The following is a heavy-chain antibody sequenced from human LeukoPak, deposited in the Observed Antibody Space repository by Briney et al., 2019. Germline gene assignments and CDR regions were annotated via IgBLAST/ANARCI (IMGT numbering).Heavy chain of an antibody. J-gene: IGHJ6*04. CDR2: IHSSEGT. CDR3: ARHVYGEGMVV. D-gene: IGHD4-17*01. Sequence: LETLSLTCTVSGGSLIGYYWGWIRQPPGKGLECIGYIHSSEGTAHNASLKSRLTILLDTSKYQFSLTLSSVTAADTAVYYCARHVYGEGMVVWGKGTTVTVSS. V-gene: IGHV4-59*08. CDR1: GGSLIGYY.